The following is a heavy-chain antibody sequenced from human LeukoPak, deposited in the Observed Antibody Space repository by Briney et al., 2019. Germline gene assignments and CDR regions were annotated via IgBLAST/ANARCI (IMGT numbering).Heavy chain of an antibody. CDR2: ISYDGSNK. Sequence: GRSLRLSCAASGFTFSSYAMHWVRQAPGKGLGWVAVISYDGSNKYYADSVKGRFTISRDNSKNTLYLQMNSLRAEDTAVYYCARSPPSSGWFLRDYDSSGYYDYWGQGTLVTVSS. V-gene: IGHV3-30-3*01. CDR3: ARSPPSSGWFLRDYDSSGYYDY. J-gene: IGHJ4*02. CDR1: GFTFSSYA. D-gene: IGHD3-22*01.